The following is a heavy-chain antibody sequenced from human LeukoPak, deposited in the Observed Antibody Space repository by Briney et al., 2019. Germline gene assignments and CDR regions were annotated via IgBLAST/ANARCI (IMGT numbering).Heavy chain of an antibody. V-gene: IGHV3-9*03. CDR3: AKGIGPYYYDSSGYYLGDAFHI. CDR1: GFIFDDYA. D-gene: IGHD3-22*01. CDR2: MSWNGDSI. J-gene: IGHJ3*02. Sequence: GGSLRLSCAASGFIFDDYAMHWVRQAPRKGLEWVSGMSWNGDSIGYADSVKGRFTISRDNAKNSLYLQMNSLRAEDMAFYYCAKGIGPYYYDSSGYYLGDAFHIWGQGTMVTVSS.